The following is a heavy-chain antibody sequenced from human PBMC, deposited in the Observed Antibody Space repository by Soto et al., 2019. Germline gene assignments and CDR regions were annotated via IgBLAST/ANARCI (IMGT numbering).Heavy chain of an antibody. J-gene: IGHJ6*02. CDR2: IIPIFGTA. CDR1: GGTFSSYA. V-gene: IGHV1-69*01. CDR3: ARNSGYEDSVVVVAALRGPYYYGMDV. Sequence: QVQLVQSGAEVKKPGSSVKVSCKASGGTFSSYAISWVRQAPGQGLEWMGGIIPIFGTANYAQKFQGRVTITADESTRTAYMELSSLRSEDTAVYYCARNSGYEDSVVVVAALRGPYYYGMDVWGQGTTVTVSS. D-gene: IGHD2-15*01.